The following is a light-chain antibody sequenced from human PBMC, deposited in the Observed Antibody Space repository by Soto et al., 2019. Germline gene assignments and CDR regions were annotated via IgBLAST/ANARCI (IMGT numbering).Light chain of an antibody. J-gene: IGLJ1*01. CDR2: EVS. Sequence: QSALTQPASVSGSPGQSITISCTGTSSDVGGYNYVSWYQQHPGKAPKLMIYEVSNRPSGVSNRFSGSKSGNTASLTISGLQAEDEADYYCSSYTSSSTPHHVFGTGTKLTVL. CDR1: SSDVGGYNY. V-gene: IGLV2-14*01. CDR3: SSYTSSSTPHHV.